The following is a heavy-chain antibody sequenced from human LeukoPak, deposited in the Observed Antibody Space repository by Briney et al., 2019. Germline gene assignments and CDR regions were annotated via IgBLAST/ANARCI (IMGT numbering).Heavy chain of an antibody. J-gene: IGHJ6*03. CDR2: ISSSSSYI. Sequence: GGTLRLSCAASGFTFSCYSMIWVRQAPGKGLKWVSSISSSSSYIYYADSVKGRFTISRDNAKNSLYLQMNSLRAEDTAVYYCARDAVAGIPYYYYMDVWGKGTTVTVSS. CDR1: GFTFSCYS. V-gene: IGHV3-21*01. D-gene: IGHD6-19*01. CDR3: ARDAVAGIPYYYYMDV.